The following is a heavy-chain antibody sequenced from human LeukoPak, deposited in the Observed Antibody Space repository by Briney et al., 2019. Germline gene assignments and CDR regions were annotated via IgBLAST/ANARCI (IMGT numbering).Heavy chain of an antibody. CDR2: IYPGDSET. V-gene: IGHV5-51*01. Sequence: GESLKISCKGSGYSFTNYWIGWVRQMPGKGLEWMGIIYPGDSETTYGPSFQGQVTLSAGKSINTAYVQWSSLKASDTAMYYCARSTMVRGGRFDCWGQGTLVTVSS. CDR1: GYSFTNYW. D-gene: IGHD3-10*01. J-gene: IGHJ4*02. CDR3: ARSTMVRGGRFDC.